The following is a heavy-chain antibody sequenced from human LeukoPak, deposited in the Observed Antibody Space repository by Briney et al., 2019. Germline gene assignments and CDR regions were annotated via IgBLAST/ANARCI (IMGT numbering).Heavy chain of an antibody. J-gene: IGHJ4*02. CDR3: ARRSTVHDFDY. CDR2: IYYSGST. CDR1: GGSISSYY. V-gene: IGHV4-59*08. Sequence: PSETLSLTGTVSGGSISSYYWSWIRQPPGKGLEWIGYIYYSGSTTYNPSLKSRVTISVDTSKNQFSLKVSSVTAADTAVYYCARRSTVHDFDYWGQGTLVTVSS. D-gene: IGHD1-1*01.